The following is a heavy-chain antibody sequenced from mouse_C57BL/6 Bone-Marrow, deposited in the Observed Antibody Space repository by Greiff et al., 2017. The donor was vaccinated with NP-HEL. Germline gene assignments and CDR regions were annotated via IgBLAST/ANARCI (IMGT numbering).Heavy chain of an antibody. CDR1: GFTFSSYG. J-gene: IGHJ2*01. Sequence: EVQGVESGGDLVKPGGSLKLSCAASGFTFSSYGMSWVRQTPDKRLEWVATISSGGSYTYYPDSVKGRFTISRDNAKNTLYLQMSSLKSEDTAVYYCARQYYSNYFDYWGRGTALTVSS. V-gene: IGHV5-6*01. CDR3: ARQYYSNYFDY. D-gene: IGHD2-5*01. CDR2: ISSGGSYT.